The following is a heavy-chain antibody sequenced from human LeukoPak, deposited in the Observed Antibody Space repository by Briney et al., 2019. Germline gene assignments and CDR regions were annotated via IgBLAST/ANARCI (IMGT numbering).Heavy chain of an antibody. CDR3: ARGGGYSYGYSWFDP. CDR1: GYTFTGYY. V-gene: IGHV1-2*02. J-gene: IGHJ5*02. D-gene: IGHD5-18*01. Sequence: ASVKVSCKASGYTFTGYYMHWVRQAPGQGLEWMGWINPNSGGTNYAQKFQGRVTMTRDTSISTAYMELSRLGSDDTAVYYCARGGGYSYGYSWFDPWGQGTLVTVSS. CDR2: INPNSGGT.